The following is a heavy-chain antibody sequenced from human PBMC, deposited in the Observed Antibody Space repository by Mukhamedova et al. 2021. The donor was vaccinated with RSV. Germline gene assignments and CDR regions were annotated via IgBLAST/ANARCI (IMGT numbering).Heavy chain of an antibody. D-gene: IGHD6-13*01. CDR2: IIPISTTT. V-gene: IGHV1-69*15. J-gene: IGHJ6*03. CDR3: GRARKGQQQVPPLFDYYYMDV. Sequence: GRIIPISTTTHYAQRFQGRLTLTADESTSTAYMELSSLTSDDTAVYYCGRARKGQQQVPPLFDYYYMDVWGKGTTVTVSS.